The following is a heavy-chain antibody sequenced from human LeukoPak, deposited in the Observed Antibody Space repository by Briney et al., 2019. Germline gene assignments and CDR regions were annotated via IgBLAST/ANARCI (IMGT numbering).Heavy chain of an antibody. CDR1: GFTFSSYW. J-gene: IGHJ4*02. CDR2: IKQDGSET. V-gene: IGHV3-7*01. Sequence: PGGSLRLSCEASGFTFSSYWMSWVRQAPGKGLEWVANIKQDGSETYYVDSVKGRFTISRDNAKNSLYLQMNSLRAEDTAVYYCARDLPRWDVSRDYWGQGTLVTVSS. D-gene: IGHD1-26*01. CDR3: ARDLPRWDVSRDY.